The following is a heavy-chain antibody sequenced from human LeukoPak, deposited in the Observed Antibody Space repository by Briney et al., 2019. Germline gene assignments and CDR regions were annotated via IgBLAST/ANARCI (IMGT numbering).Heavy chain of an antibody. CDR2: IYSGGRT. CDR1: RFTVSSNY. V-gene: IGHV3-66*01. CDR3: ARDNSPQLTYMDV. D-gene: IGHD2-2*01. J-gene: IGHJ6*03. Sequence: PGGSLRLSCAASRFTVSSNYMSWVRQAPGKGLEWVSVIYSGGRTDYAGSVKGRFTISRDSSKNTLYLQMNSLTAEDTAVYYCARDNSPQLTYMDVWGKGTTVTISS.